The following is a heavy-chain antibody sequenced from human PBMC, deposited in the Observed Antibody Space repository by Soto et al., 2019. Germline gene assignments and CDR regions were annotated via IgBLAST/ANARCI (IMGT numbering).Heavy chain of an antibody. J-gene: IGHJ5*02. CDR1: GFTFSSYG. D-gene: IGHD4-17*01. CDR2: ISYDGSNK. CDR3: TRHGSGDYFLFDP. Sequence: LRLSCAASGFTFSSYGMHWVRQAPGKGLEWVAVISYDGSNKYYADSVKGRFTISRDNSKNTLYLQMNSLRAEDTAVYYCTRHGSGDYFLFDPWGQGTLVT. V-gene: IGHV3-30*03.